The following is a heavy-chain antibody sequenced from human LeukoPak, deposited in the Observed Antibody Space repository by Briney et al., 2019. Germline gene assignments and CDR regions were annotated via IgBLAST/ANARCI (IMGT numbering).Heavy chain of an antibody. CDR2: ISSSSSYI. CDR1: GFTFSSYS. V-gene: IGHV3-21*01. D-gene: IGHD5-12*01. Sequence: PGGSLRLSCAASGFTFSSYSMNWVRQAPGKGLEWVSSISSSSSYIYYADSVKGRFTISRDNAKNSLYLQMNSLRAEDTAVYYCARGVAGGYGFFDYWGQGTLVTVSS. J-gene: IGHJ4*02. CDR3: ARGVAGGYGFFDY.